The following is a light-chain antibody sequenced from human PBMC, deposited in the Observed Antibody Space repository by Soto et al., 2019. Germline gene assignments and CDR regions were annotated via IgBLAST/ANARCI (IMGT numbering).Light chain of an antibody. CDR1: QSVSSSY. CDR3: QQYNKWPWT. V-gene: IGKV3-15*01. J-gene: IGKJ1*01. CDR2: GAS. Sequence: EIVLTQSPGTLSLSPGERATLSCRATQSVSSSYLAWYQQKPGQAPRLLIYGASPRATGIPGRFSGSGPGTVFTLTISSLQSEDFGVYYCQQYNKWPWTFGRGTKVDIK.